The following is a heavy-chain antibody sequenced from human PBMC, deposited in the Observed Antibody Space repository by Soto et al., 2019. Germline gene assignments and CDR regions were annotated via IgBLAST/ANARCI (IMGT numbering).Heavy chain of an antibody. D-gene: IGHD6-6*01. CDR3: AKGAYSSSSEGDAFDI. CDR1: GFTVSSNY. V-gene: IGHV3-23*01. Sequence: GGSLRLSCAASGFTVSSNYMSWVRQAPGKGLEWVSAISGSGGSTYYADSVKVRFTISRDNSKNTLYLQMNSLRAEDTAVYYCAKGAYSSSSEGDAFDIWGQGTMVTVSS. CDR2: ISGSGGST. J-gene: IGHJ3*02.